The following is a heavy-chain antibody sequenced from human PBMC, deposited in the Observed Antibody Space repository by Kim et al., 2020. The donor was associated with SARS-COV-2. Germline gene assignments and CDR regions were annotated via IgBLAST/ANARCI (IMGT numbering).Heavy chain of an antibody. D-gene: IGHD3-10*02. J-gene: IGHJ6*02. V-gene: IGHV3-7*01. CDR1: GFTFSSYW. CDR3: AREGDGYNVPYYYGMDV. CDR2: INQDGSEK. Sequence: GGSLRLSCAASGFTFSSYWMSWVRQAPGKGLEWVANINQDGSEKYYVDSVKGRFTISRDNAKNSLYLQMNSLRAEDTAVYYCAREGDGYNVPYYYGMDVWGQGTTVTVSS.